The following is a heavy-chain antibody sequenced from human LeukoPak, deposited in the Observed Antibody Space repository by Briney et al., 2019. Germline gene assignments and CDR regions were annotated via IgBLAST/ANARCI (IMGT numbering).Heavy chain of an antibody. CDR2: ISVAGYST. CDR3: AKVAGSSGYYPEY. CDR1: GFTFTSYA. V-gene: IGHV3-23*01. Sequence: GGSLSLSCVASGFTFTSYAMSWVRQAPGKGLEWVSAISVAGYSTYYADSVKGRFTISRDSSKNTLYMQMNSLRADDTAVYYCAKVAGSSGYYPEYWGQGTLVTVSS. J-gene: IGHJ4*02. D-gene: IGHD3-22*01.